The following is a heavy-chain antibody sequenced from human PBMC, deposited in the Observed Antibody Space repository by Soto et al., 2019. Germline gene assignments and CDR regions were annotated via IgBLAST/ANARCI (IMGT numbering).Heavy chain of an antibody. CDR3: AKDPNPKLYDFWSGYYTGWFDP. CDR1: GFTFSSYA. D-gene: IGHD3-3*01. Sequence: EVQLLESGGGLVQPGGSLRLSCAASGFTFSSYAMSWVRQAPGKGLEWVSAISGSGGSTYYADSVKGRFTISRDNSKNTLYLQMNSLRAEDTAVYYCAKDPNPKLYDFWSGYYTGWFDPWGQGTLVTVSS. V-gene: IGHV3-23*01. J-gene: IGHJ5*02. CDR2: ISGSGGST.